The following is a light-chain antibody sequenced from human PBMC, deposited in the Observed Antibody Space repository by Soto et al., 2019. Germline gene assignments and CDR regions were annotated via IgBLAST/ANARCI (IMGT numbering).Light chain of an antibody. J-gene: IGLJ1*01. V-gene: IGLV2-14*01. Sequence: QSALTQPASVSGSPGETITISCTGTSSDVGAYNYVSWYQQHPGKAPKLMIYEVSNRPSGVSDRFSGSKSGNTASLTISGLQAADEADYYCSSKRTTASLVFGTGTQVTVL. CDR1: SSDVGAYNY. CDR2: EVS. CDR3: SSKRTTASLV.